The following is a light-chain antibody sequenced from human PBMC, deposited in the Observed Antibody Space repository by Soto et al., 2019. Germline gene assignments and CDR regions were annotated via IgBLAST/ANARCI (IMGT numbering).Light chain of an antibody. Sequence: ENVLTQSPGTLSLSPGERATLSCRASQSVTSSYLAWYQQKPGQAPRLLIYSASSRATGVPDRFIGSGSATDFTLTISRVEPEDFAVYYCQQYGSSRNTFGQGTKLEIK. J-gene: IGKJ2*01. CDR3: QQYGSSRNT. CDR2: SAS. CDR1: QSVTSSY. V-gene: IGKV3-20*01.